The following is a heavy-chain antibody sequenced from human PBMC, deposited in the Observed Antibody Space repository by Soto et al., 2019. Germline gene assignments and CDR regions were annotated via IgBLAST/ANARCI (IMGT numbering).Heavy chain of an antibody. CDR3: ARGPSGDKVDS. J-gene: IGHJ4*02. CDR2: IYDGGRT. Sequence: QVQLQESGPGLVKPSQTLSLTCTVSGGSISTVDYWWSWIRQSPDMGLEWIGHIYDGGRTYNNPSLERRVTRSVDTSKSQLSRTLSSVSAADTAVYYCARGPSGDKVDSWGQGTLVTVSS. D-gene: IGHD7-27*01. V-gene: IGHV4-30-4*01. CDR1: GGSISTVDYW.